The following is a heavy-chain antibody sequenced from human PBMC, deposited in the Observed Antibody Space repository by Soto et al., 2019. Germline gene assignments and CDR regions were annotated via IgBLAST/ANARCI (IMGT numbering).Heavy chain of an antibody. D-gene: IGHD2-8*01. CDR2: IYYSGST. J-gene: IGHJ4*02. Sequence: PSETLSLTCTVSGGSISSYYWSWIRQPPGKGLEWIGYIYYSGSTNYNPSLKSRVTISVDTSKNQFSLKLSSVTAADTAVYYCARVGLHCTNGVCYTEYYYFDYWGQGTLVTVSA. V-gene: IGHV4-59*01. CDR3: ARVGLHCTNGVCYTEYYYFDY. CDR1: GGSISSYY.